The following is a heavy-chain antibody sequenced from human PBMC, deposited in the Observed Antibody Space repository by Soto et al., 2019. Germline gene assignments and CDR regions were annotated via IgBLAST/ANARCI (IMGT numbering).Heavy chain of an antibody. CDR3: ARVWSYCSSTSCYYYFDY. CDR2: IYYSGST. V-gene: IGHV4-30-4*01. J-gene: IGHJ4*02. CDR1: GGSISSGDYY. Sequence: SETLSLTCTVSGGSISSGDYYWSWIRQPPGKGLEWIGYIYYSGSTYYNPSLKSRVTISVDTSKNQFSLKLSSVPAADMAVYYCARVWSYCSSTSCYYYFDYWGQGTLVTVSS. D-gene: IGHD2-2*01.